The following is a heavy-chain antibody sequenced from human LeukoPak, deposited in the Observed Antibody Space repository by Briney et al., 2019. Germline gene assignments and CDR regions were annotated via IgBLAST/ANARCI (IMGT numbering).Heavy chain of an antibody. V-gene: IGHV3-7*01. D-gene: IGHD3-10*01. CDR3: ARVRTTGSYYGMDV. CDR1: GFTFSTYW. J-gene: IGHJ6*02. CDR2: IKEDESEK. Sequence: HPGGSLRLTCAASGFTFSTYWMSWVRQAPGKGLEWVANIKEDESEKYYVDSVTGRFTISRDNAQNSLNLQMNSLRTEDTAMYYCARVRTTGSYYGMDVWGQGTTVTVSS.